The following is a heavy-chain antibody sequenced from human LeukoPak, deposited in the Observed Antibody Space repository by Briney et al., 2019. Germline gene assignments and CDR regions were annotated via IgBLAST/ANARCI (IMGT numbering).Heavy chain of an antibody. CDR2: ISYDGSNK. D-gene: IGHD1-1*01. CDR1: GFTFSSYA. CDR3: ARESGVRLGPFDY. V-gene: IGHV3-30-3*01. J-gene: IGHJ4*02. Sequence: GGSPRLSCAASGFTFSSYAMHWVRQAPGKGLEWVAVISYDGSNKYYADSVKGRFTISRDNSKNTLYLQMNSLRAEDTAVYYCARESGVRLGPFDYWGQGTLVTVSS.